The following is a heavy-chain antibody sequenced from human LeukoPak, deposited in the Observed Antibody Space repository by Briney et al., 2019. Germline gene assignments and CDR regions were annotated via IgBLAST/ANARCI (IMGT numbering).Heavy chain of an antibody. CDR2: IYYSGST. CDR3: ARHRNNWDYVGHFDF. D-gene: IGHD1-7*01. V-gene: IGHV4-61*01. Sequence: SETLSLTCTVSGGSVSSGSYYWSWIRQPPGKGLEWIGYIYYSGSTYFNPSLKSRATISVDTSKNQFSLKLTSVTAADTALYYCARHRNNWDYVGHFDFWGQGTLVTVSS. J-gene: IGHJ4*02. CDR1: GGSVSSGSYY.